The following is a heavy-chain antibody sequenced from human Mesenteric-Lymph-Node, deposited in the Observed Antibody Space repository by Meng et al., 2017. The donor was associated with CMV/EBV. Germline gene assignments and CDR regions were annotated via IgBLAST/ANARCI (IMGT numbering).Heavy chain of an antibody. CDR1: GFTFSSYE. CDR3: ARGTDYYVVTPGFDY. Sequence: GESLKISCAASGFTFSSYEMNWVRQAPGKGVEWVSYISSSGSTIYYADSVKGRFTISRDNAKNSLYLQMNSLRAEDTAVYYCARGTDYYVVTPGFDYWGQGTLVTVSS. J-gene: IGHJ4*02. D-gene: IGHD3-16*01. V-gene: IGHV3-48*03. CDR2: ISSSGSTI.